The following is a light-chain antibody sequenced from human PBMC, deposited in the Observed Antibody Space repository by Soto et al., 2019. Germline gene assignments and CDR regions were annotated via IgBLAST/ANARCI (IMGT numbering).Light chain of an antibody. J-gene: IGLJ2*01. Sequence: QSVLTQPASVSGTPGQSITISCTGSNSDVGIYDFVSWYQHHPGRAPKLIVSEVSHRPSGVSNRFSGSKSGNTASLTISGLQAEDEADYYCCSYAGIYTLVFGGGTKLTVL. CDR3: CSYAGIYTLV. CDR2: EVS. CDR1: NSDVGIYDF. V-gene: IGLV2-14*01.